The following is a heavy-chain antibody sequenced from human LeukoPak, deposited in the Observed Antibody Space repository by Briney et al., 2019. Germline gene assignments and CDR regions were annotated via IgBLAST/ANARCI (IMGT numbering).Heavy chain of an antibody. D-gene: IGHD3-16*02. CDR3: ARDAFPTALFIHFDY. V-gene: IGHV3-7*01. CDR2: IKQDGSEK. Sequence: GGSLRLSCAASGFTFSSYWMSWVRQAPGKGLEWVANIKQDGSEKYYVDSVKGRFTISRDNAKNSLYLQMNSLRAEDTAVYYCARDAFPTALFIHFDYWGQGTLVTVSS. J-gene: IGHJ4*02. CDR1: GFTFSSYW.